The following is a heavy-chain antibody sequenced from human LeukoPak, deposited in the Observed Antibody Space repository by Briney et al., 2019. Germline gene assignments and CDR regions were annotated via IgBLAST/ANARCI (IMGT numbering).Heavy chain of an antibody. J-gene: IGHJ4*02. D-gene: IGHD6-6*01. CDR2: VYYTGNT. Sequence: SETLSLTCTVSGGSISSYYWSWVRQPPGKGLEWIGYVYYTGNTNYNPSLKSRVTISVDTSKNQFSLKLSSVTAADTAVYYCARAARPAGVGHDYWGQGTLVTVSS. V-gene: IGHV4-59*08. CDR1: GGSISSYY. CDR3: ARAARPAGVGHDY.